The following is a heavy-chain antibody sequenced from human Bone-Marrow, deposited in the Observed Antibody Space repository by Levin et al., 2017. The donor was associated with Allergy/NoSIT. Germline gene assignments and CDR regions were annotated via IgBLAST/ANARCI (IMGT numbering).Heavy chain of an antibody. V-gene: IGHV4-61*01. CDR2: IYYTGIT. J-gene: IGHJ4*02. CDR1: GDSVSSGSFY. Sequence: SETLSLTCTVSGDSVSSGSFYWAWIRQTPGRGLEWIGHIYYTGITNYNPSLTSRISVSSDTSKNEFSLTLGSVTPADTALYYCAGAPNYSNGWYGGFDSWGQGTLVTVSS. D-gene: IGHD6-19*01. CDR3: AGAPNYSNGWYGGFDS.